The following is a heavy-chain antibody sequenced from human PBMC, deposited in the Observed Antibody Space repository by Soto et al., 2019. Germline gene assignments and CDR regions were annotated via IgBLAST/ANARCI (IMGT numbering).Heavy chain of an antibody. V-gene: IGHV1-18*01. CDR1: GYTFTSYG. CDR3: TRGGIAASAWFDP. D-gene: IGHD6-25*01. CDR2: ISAYNGNT. Sequence: QVQLVQSGAEVKKPGASVKVSCKASGYTFTSYGISWVRQAPGQGLEWMGWISAYNGNTTYAQTLQGRVTMTTDTSTSTADMEQSSLRSDDTAVYYWTRGGIAASAWFDPWGQGTLGTGSS. J-gene: IGHJ5*02.